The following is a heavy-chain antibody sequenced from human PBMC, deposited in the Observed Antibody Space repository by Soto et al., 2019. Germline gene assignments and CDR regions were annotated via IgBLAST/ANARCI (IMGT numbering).Heavy chain of an antibody. CDR2: IYYSGST. CDR1: GGSISSYY. J-gene: IGHJ4*02. D-gene: IGHD6-19*01. CDR3: ASIFSSGWYDY. V-gene: IGHV4-59*08. Sequence: SETLSLTCTVSGGSISSYYWSWIRQPPGKGLEWIGDIYYSGSTNYNPSLKSRVTISVDTSKNQFSLKLSSVTAADTAVYYCASIFSSGWYDYWGQGTLVTVSS.